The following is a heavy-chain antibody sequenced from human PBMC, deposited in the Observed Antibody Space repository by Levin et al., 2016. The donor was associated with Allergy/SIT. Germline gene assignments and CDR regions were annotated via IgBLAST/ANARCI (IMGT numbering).Heavy chain of an antibody. CDR3: ARATDCSSTSCYEFDY. Sequence: SVKVSCKASGGTFSSYAISWVRQAPGQGLEWMGGIIPIFGTANYAQKFQGRVTITADESTSTAYMELSSLRSEDTAVYYCARATDCSSTSCYEFDYWGQGTLVTVSS. CDR1: GGTFSSYA. CDR2: IIPIFGTA. J-gene: IGHJ4*02. V-gene: IGHV1-69*13. D-gene: IGHD2-2*01.